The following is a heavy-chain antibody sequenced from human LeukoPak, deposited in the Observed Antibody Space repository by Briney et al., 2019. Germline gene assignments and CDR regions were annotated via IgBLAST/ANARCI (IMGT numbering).Heavy chain of an antibody. CDR1: GGTFNNSA. V-gene: IGHV1-69*05. Sequence: SVKVSCKTSGGTFNNSAISWVRQAPGQGLEWLGGIMPLFGTAGYAQKFQGRVTITKDESTRTVYLELTSLTSDDMAVYYCARDVHGDYGSGWFDPWGQGTLVSVSS. J-gene: IGHJ5*02. CDR2: IMPLFGTA. D-gene: IGHD4-17*01. CDR3: ARDVHGDYGSGWFDP.